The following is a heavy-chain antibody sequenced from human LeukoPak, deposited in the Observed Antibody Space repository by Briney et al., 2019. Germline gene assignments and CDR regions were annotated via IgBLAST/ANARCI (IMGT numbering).Heavy chain of an antibody. CDR3: TKEFCGSRAACAGGSYYDF. CDR2: ICVTGDT. Sequence: PGGYLSLYCAASGFTFSKDDFHWVRQAPGKGLEWVAAICVTGDTYYADSVKGRFTISREDAANSLYLQMRSLGAGDTALYYCTKEFCGSRAACAGGSYYDFWGRGALVTVSS. CDR1: GFTFSKDD. D-gene: IGHD2-15*01. V-gene: IGHV3-13*01. J-gene: IGHJ2*01.